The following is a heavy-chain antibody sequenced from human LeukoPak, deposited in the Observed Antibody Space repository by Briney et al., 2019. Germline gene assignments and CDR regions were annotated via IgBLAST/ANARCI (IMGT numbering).Heavy chain of an antibody. J-gene: IGHJ4*02. Sequence: SETLSLTCSVSGGSISSGSYYWSWIRQPPGKGLEWIGYIYYSGSTNYNPSLKSRVTISGGTSKNQFSLKLSSVTAADTAVYFCARVDYDGSGYNFDYWGQGTLVTVSS. D-gene: IGHD3-22*01. CDR1: GGSISSGSYY. V-gene: IGHV4-61*01. CDR2: IYYSGST. CDR3: ARVDYDGSGYNFDY.